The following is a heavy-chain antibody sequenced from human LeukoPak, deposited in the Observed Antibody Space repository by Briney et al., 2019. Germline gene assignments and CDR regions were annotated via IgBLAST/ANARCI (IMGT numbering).Heavy chain of an antibody. CDR2: IKQDGSDI. CDR1: GFTFSSYW. D-gene: IGHD1-26*01. J-gene: IGHJ4*02. V-gene: IGHV3-7*01. Sequence: PGGSLRLSCAASGFTFSSYWMSWVRQAPGKGLEWVANIKQDGSDIYYVDSVKGRFTISRDNAKNSLYLQMNSLRAEDTAVYYCAREISGSYYKTPADYWGQGTLVTVSS. CDR3: AREISGSYYKTPADY.